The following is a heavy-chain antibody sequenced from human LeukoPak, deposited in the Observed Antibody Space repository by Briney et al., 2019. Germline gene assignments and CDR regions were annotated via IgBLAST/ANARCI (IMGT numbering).Heavy chain of an antibody. CDR3: AREKYGSGSYYNV. D-gene: IGHD3-10*01. CDR1: GGSISSYY. J-gene: IGHJ4*02. CDR2: IYYSGST. Sequence: SETLSLTCTVSGGSISSYYWSWIRQPPGKGLEWIGYIYYSGSTNYNPSLKSRVTISVDTSKNQFSLKRSSVTAADTAVYYCAREKYGSGSYYNVWGQGTLVTVSS. V-gene: IGHV4-59*01.